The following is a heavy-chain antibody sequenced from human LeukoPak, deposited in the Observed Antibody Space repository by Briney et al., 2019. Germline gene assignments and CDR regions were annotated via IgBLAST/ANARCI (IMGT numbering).Heavy chain of an antibody. J-gene: IGHJ3*02. CDR3: ASPKYKHYYDSSGYYEDDAFDI. Sequence: GGSLRLSCAASGFTFSTYGMTWVRQAPGKGLEWVSAISGSAATTFYADSVKGRFTISRDNSKNTLYLQMNSLRAEDTAVYYCASPKYKHYYDSSGYYEDDAFDIWGRGTMVTVSS. D-gene: IGHD3-22*01. CDR2: ISGSAATT. CDR1: GFTFSTYG. V-gene: IGHV3-23*01.